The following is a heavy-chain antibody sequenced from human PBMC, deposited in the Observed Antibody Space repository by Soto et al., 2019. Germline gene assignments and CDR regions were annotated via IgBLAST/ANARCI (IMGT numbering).Heavy chain of an antibody. CDR1: GDSVASNSAA. V-gene: IGHV6-1*01. CDR3: TTGATSGRYVIYYYGIDV. D-gene: IGHD3-3*01. CDR2: TYYRSKWYT. J-gene: IGHJ6*02. Sequence: PSQTLSLTCDISGDSVASNSAAWNWIRQSPSRGLEWLGRTYYRSKWYTDYAESVKSRITINPDTSKNQVSLQLKSVTPEDTAVYYCTTGATSGRYVIYYYGIDVWGQGTTVTVSS.